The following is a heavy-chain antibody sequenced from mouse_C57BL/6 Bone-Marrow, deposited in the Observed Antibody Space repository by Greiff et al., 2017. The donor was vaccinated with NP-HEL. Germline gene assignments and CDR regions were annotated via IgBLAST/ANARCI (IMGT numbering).Heavy chain of an antibody. Sequence: QVHVKQSGAELVKPGASVKMSCKASGYTFTSYWITWVKQRPGQGLEWIGDIYPGSGSTNYNEKFKSKATLTVDTSSSTAYMQLSSLTSEDSAVYYCAREDDYPFAYWGQGTLVTVSA. D-gene: IGHD2-4*01. CDR2: IYPGSGST. J-gene: IGHJ3*01. CDR3: AREDDYPFAY. V-gene: IGHV1-55*01. CDR1: GYTFTSYW.